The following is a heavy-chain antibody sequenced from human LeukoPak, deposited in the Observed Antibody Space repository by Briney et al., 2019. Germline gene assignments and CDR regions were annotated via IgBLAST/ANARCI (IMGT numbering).Heavy chain of an antibody. CDR2: INHSGST. CDR1: GGSFSGYY. Sequence: SETLSLTCAVYGGSFSGYYWSWIRQPPGKGLEWIGEINHSGSTNYNPSLKSRVAISVDTSKNQFSLKLSSVTAAGTAVYYCARTTIVVVPAVDFDYWGQGTLVTVSS. D-gene: IGHD2-2*01. CDR3: ARTTIVVVPAVDFDY. J-gene: IGHJ4*02. V-gene: IGHV4-34*01.